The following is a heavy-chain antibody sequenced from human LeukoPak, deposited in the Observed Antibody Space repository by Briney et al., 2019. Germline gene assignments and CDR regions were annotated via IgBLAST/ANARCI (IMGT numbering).Heavy chain of an antibody. J-gene: IGHJ5*02. CDR2: VYYSGST. Sequence: SSETLSLTCTVSGVSISSSDYYWGWFRQPPGKGLEWIGSVYYSGSTYYNPSLKSRLTISLDTSKNQFSLKLSSVTAADTAVYYCARGVRDSSGYYSPWGQGTLVTVSS. CDR3: ARGVRDSSGYYSP. D-gene: IGHD3-22*01. CDR1: GVSISSSDYY. V-gene: IGHV4-39*07.